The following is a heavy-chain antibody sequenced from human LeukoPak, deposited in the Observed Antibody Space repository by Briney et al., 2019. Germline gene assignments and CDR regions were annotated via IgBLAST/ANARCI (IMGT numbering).Heavy chain of an antibody. CDR2: IYYSGST. Sequence: SETLSLTCTVSGGSISSYYWSWIRQPPGKGLEWIGYIYYSGSTNYNPSLKSRVTISVDTSKNQFSLKLSSVTAADTAVYYCARDVAVYYDSSGYYNNGWFDPWGQGTLVTVSS. CDR1: GGSISSYY. J-gene: IGHJ5*02. D-gene: IGHD3-22*01. CDR3: ARDVAVYYDSSGYYNNGWFDP. V-gene: IGHV4-59*01.